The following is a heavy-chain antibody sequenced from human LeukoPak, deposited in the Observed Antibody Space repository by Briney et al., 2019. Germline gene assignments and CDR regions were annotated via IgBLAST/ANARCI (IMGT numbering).Heavy chain of an antibody. Sequence: GASVKVSCKASGYTFTSYAMNWVRQAPGQGLEWMGWINTNTGNPTYAQGFTGRFVFSLDTSVSTAYLQISSLKAEDTAVYYCARSPGWRRQYFDWLGENYYYYYYMDVWGKGTTVTVSS. V-gene: IGHV7-4-1*02. J-gene: IGHJ6*03. D-gene: IGHD3-9*01. CDR1: GYTFTSYA. CDR2: INTNTGNP. CDR3: ARSPGWRRQYFDWLGENYYYYYYMDV.